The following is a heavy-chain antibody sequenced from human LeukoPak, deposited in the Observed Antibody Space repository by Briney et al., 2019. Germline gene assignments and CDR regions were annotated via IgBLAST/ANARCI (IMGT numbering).Heavy chain of an antibody. CDR3: ARTAKYYYGSETYYFFDY. J-gene: IGHJ4*01. CDR2: ISYTGST. V-gene: IGHV4-59*01. CDR1: GGSISRYY. Sequence: SETLSLTCTVSGGSISRYYWSWIRQPPGKGLEWIGYISYTGSTTYNSSLKSRVTISLDTSQDQFSLKLTSVTPADTAVYYCARTAKYYYGSETYYFFDYWGQGTLVTVSS. D-gene: IGHD3-10*01.